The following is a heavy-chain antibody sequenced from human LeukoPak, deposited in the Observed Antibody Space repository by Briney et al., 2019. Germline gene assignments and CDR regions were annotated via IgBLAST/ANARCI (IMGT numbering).Heavy chain of an antibody. Sequence: GGSLRLSCAASGFTFSWFSMNWVRQVPGKGLEWISLISASGDATYYADSVRGRFTISRDNSKTTLFLQMNSLRAEDTAVYYCAKDLHDYGNYVGWFDSWGQGTLVTVSS. D-gene: IGHD4-11*01. CDR1: GFTFSWFS. V-gene: IGHV3-23*01. J-gene: IGHJ5*01. CDR2: ISASGDAT. CDR3: AKDLHDYGNYVGWFDS.